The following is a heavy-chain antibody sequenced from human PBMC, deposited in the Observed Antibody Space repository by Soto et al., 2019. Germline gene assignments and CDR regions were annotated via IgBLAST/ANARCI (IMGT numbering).Heavy chain of an antibody. CDR1: GFTFSTYA. D-gene: IGHD6-13*01. CDR2: ISGSGSST. J-gene: IGHJ5*02. V-gene: IGHV3-23*01. Sequence: GGSLRLSCAASGFTFSTYAMYWVRQASGKGLEWVSAISGSGSSTYYVDSVKGRFAISRDNSKNTLYLHMNSLRAEDTAIYYCAKEVAEASKAFDLCGQGTLVTVSS. CDR3: AKEVAEASKAFDL.